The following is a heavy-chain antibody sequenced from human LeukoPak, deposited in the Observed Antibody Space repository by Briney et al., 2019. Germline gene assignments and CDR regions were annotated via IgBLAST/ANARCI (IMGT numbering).Heavy chain of an antibody. CDR3: ASLTTINTFDP. V-gene: IGHV3-30*03. J-gene: IGHJ5*02. Sequence: GTSLRLSCGASGFTFNNYGVHWVRQAPGKGLEWVAVISHDGSNKYYADSVKGRFTISRDNSKNTLCLQMDRLRPEDTAVYYCASLTTINTFDPWGQGTLVTVSS. CDR2: ISHDGSNK. D-gene: IGHD5-24*01. CDR1: GFTFNNYG.